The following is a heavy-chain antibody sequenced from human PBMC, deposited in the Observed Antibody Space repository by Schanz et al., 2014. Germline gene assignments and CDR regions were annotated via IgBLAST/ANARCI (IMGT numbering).Heavy chain of an antibody. CDR3: ARDHTTESYYSAGPPIDY. D-gene: IGHD1-26*01. Sequence: VQLLESGGGLVQPGGSLRLSCAASGFTFSSYAMTWVRQAPGMGLEWVSAISGRDGSTYYADSVKGRFTISRDNSKNTLFLQMNSLRAEDTAVYYCARDHTTESYYSAGPPIDYWGQGTLLTVSS. CDR1: GFTFSSYA. CDR2: ISGRDGST. V-gene: IGHV3-23*01. J-gene: IGHJ4*02.